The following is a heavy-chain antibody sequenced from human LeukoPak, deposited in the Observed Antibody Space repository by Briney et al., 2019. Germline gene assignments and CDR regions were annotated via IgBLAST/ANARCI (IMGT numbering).Heavy chain of an antibody. V-gene: IGHV3-30*18. CDR3: AKGGGGRLIYYYYMDV. D-gene: IGHD3-16*01. CDR1: GFLFNEHG. J-gene: IGHJ6*03. Sequence: GGSLRLSCAASGFLFNEHGLHWVRQAPGKGLEWLALVSYNGLEIYYGDSVKGRFTISRDNAKNSLYLQMNSLRAEDMALYYCAKGGGGRLIYYYYMDVWGKGTTVTVSS. CDR2: VSYNGLEI.